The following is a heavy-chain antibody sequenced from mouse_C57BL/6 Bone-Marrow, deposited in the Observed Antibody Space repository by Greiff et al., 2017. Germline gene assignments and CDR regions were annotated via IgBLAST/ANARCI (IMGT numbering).Heavy chain of an antibody. V-gene: IGHV6-6*01. J-gene: IGHJ3*01. CDR3: TGWERVSFAY. CDR2: IRNKANNHAT. Sequence: EVQLVESGGGLVHPGGSMKLSCAASGFTFSDAWMDWVRQSPEKGLEWVALIRNKANNHATYYAESVKGRFTISRDDSKSSVYLQMNSLRPEDTGIYYCTGWERVSFAYWGQGTLVTVSA. CDR1: GFTFSDAW. D-gene: IGHD3-3*01.